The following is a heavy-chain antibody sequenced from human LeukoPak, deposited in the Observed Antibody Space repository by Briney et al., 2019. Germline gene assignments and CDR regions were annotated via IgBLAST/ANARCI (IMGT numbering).Heavy chain of an antibody. D-gene: IGHD3-10*01. J-gene: IGHJ3*02. CDR1: GFSGSTSGMR. CDR3: VRIMVRGVTHGFDI. CDR2: IDWDDDQ. V-gene: IGHV2-70*04. Sequence: ESGPTLVHPTQPLTLTCTFSGFSGSTSGMRGNWIRQPPVKALEWLARIDWDDDQFYSTSLKTRLTISKDTSKNQVVLTVSNMNPVDTATYYCVRIMVRGVTHGFDIWGQGTMVTVSS.